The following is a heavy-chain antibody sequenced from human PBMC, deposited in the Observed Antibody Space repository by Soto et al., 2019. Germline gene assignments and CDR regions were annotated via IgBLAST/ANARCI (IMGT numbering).Heavy chain of an antibody. J-gene: IGHJ4*02. D-gene: IGHD3-3*01. V-gene: IGHV4-34*01. CDR2: INHSGST. CDR3: ASRRVYYDFWSGYYTPFDY. CDR1: GGSFSGYY. Sequence: SETLSLTCAVYGGSFSGYYWSWIRQPPGKGLEWIGEINHSGSTNYNPSLKSRVTISVDTSKNQFSLKLSSVTAADTAVCYCASRRVYYDFWSGYYTPFDYWGQGTLVTVSS.